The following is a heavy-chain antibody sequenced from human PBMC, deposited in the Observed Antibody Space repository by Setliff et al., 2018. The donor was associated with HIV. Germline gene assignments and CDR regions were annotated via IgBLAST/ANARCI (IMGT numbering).Heavy chain of an antibody. J-gene: IGHJ6*03. CDR3: ARDKGYYYMDV. CDR2: IDTSGST. Sequence: PSETLSLTCTVSGVSISSGSYYWSWIRQSAGKGLEWIGRIDTSGSTNDNPSLKSRITISVDTSNNQFSLRLSSVTAADTPVYYCARDKGYYYMDVWGKGITVTVSS. CDR1: GVSISSGSYY. V-gene: IGHV4-61*02.